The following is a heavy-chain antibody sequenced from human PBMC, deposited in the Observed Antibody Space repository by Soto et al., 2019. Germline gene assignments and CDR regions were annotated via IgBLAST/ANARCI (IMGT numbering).Heavy chain of an antibody. J-gene: IGHJ6*02. CDR1: GFTFSSYA. Sequence: QVQLVESGGGVVQPGRSLRLSCAASGFTFSSYAMHWVRQSPGKGLEWVAVISYDGSNKYYADSVKGRFTISRDNSKNTLYLQMNSLRAEDTAVYYCARHDYYYGMDVWGQGTTVTVSS. CDR2: ISYDGSNK. CDR3: ARHDYYYGMDV. V-gene: IGHV3-30-3*01.